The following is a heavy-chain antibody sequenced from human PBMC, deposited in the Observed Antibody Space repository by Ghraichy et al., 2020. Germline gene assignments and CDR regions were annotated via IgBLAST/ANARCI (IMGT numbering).Heavy chain of an antibody. D-gene: IGHD1-26*01. Sequence: SVKVSCKASGGTFSSYAISWVRQAPGQGLEWMGGIIPIFGTANYAQKFQGRVTITADESTSTVYMELSSLRSEDTAVYYCARAGSGVGATIYYYYGMDVWGQGTTVTVSS. V-gene: IGHV1-69*13. CDR1: GGTFSSYA. J-gene: IGHJ6*02. CDR2: IIPIFGTA. CDR3: ARAGSGVGATIYYYYGMDV.